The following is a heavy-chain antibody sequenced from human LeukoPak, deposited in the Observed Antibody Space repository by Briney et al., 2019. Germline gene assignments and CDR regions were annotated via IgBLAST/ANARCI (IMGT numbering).Heavy chain of an antibody. CDR2: ISWDGGST. J-gene: IGHJ6*04. V-gene: IGHV3-43D*04. CDR1: GFTFDGYA. Sequence: PGGSLRLSCAASGFTFDGYAMHWVRQAPGKGLEWVSLISWDGGSTYYADSVKGRFTISRDNSKNSLYLQMNSLRAEDTALYYCAKDIRTGTTERYYYGMTSGAKGPRSPSPQ. CDR3: AKDIRTGTTERYYYGMTS. D-gene: IGHD1/OR15-1a*01.